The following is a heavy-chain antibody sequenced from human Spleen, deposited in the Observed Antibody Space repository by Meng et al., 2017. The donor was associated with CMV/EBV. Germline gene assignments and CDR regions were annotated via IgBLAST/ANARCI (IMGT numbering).Heavy chain of an antibody. Sequence: ASVKVSCKASGYTFTAHYFHWVRQAPGQGLEWMGWIHPHRGDTNYAQQFQGRVTLTRDTSINTGYMELTRLTSDDTAVYYCAKEGGREFGELWGQGTLVTVSS. CDR1: GYTFTAHY. D-gene: IGHD3-10*01. CDR2: IHPHRGDT. J-gene: IGHJ4*02. CDR3: AKEGGREFGEL. V-gene: IGHV1-2*02.